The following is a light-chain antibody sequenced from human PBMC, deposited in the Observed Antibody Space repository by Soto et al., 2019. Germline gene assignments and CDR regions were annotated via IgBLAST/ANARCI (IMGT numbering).Light chain of an antibody. Sequence: DIQVTQSPATLSASVGDTVSITCRASQSVLTWLAWYQQKPGKAPNLLIYKASRLRDGVPSRFSGSGSGTDLTLTITSLQPDDFASYFCQHYFSYPYAFGQGTKLEI. J-gene: IGKJ2*01. CDR3: QHYFSYPYA. CDR2: KAS. CDR1: QSVLTW. V-gene: IGKV1-5*03.